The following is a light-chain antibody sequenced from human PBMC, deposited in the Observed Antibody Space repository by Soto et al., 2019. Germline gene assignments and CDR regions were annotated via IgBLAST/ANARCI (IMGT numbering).Light chain of an antibody. CDR2: DTS. V-gene: IGKV3-20*01. J-gene: IGKJ3*01. Sequence: EIVLTQSPGTLSLSPGERATLSCRASQSVGSFLAWYQQKPGQAPRLLIYDTSIRATGIPARFSGSGSGTDFTLTFSRLEPEDFAVYYCQQYGDSPATFGPGTKVDIK. CDR1: QSVGSF. CDR3: QQYGDSPAT.